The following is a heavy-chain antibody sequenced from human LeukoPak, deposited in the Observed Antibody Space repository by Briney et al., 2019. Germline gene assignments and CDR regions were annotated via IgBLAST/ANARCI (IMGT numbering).Heavy chain of an antibody. V-gene: IGHV1-2*06. J-gene: IGHJ5*02. CDR1: GYTFTGYY. D-gene: IGHD2-2*01. CDR2: INPNSGGT. CDR3: ARGRRGIVVVPASPNWFDP. Sequence: ASVTVSCKASGYTFTGYYMHWVRQAPGQGLEWMGRINPNSGGTNYAQKFQGRVTMTRDTSISTAYMELSRLRSDDTAVYYCARGRRGIVVVPASPNWFDPWGQGTLVTVSS.